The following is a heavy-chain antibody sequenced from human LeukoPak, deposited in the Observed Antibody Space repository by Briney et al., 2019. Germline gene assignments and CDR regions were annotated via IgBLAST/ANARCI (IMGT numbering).Heavy chain of an antibody. CDR3: ARRMAEVTDVFDI. V-gene: IGHV4-59*11. CDR1: VDSLTSHF. Sequence: SETLSLTCNVSVDSLTSHFWSWIRQTPGKGLEWIGYVFHSGTTNYSPSLQSRGTISLDTSKKQFYCRRASVTAADTRVCFVARRMAEVTDVFDIWGRGTMVSVSS. CDR2: VFHSGTT. J-gene: IGHJ3*02. D-gene: IGHD5-24*01.